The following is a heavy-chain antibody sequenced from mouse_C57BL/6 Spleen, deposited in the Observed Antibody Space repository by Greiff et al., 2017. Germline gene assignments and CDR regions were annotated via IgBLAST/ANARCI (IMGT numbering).Heavy chain of an antibody. D-gene: IGHD1-1*01. Sequence: VQLMESGPGLVQPSQSLSITCAVSGFSLTSYGVHWVRQSPGKGLEWLGVIWSGGSTDYNAAFMSRLIITKDNSKSQVFFKMNSLQADDTAIYYCANNYGSSYEEAWFAYWGQGTLVTVSA. V-gene: IGHV2-5*01. CDR2: IWSGGST. J-gene: IGHJ3*01. CDR3: ANNYGSSYEEAWFAY. CDR1: GFSLTSYG.